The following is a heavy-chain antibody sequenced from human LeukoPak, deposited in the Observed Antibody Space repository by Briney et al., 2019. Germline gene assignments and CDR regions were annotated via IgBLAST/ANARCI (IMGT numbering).Heavy chain of an antibody. Sequence: GGSLRLSCAASGFTFSSYSVNWVRQAPGKGLEWVSSISSSSSYIYYADSVKGRFTISRDNAKNSLYLQMNSLRAEDTAVYYCARERFGYSGYDPTDYGMDVWGQGTTVTVSS. CDR2: ISSSSSYI. V-gene: IGHV3-21*01. J-gene: IGHJ6*02. D-gene: IGHD5-12*01. CDR1: GFTFSSYS. CDR3: ARERFGYSGYDPTDYGMDV.